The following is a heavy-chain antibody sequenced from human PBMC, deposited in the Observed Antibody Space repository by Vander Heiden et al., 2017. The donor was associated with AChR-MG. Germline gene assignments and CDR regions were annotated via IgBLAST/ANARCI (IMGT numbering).Heavy chain of an antibody. CDR2: ISYDGSDK. CDR3: AKGISSGYSTSWSPYYFDY. V-gene: IGHV3-30*18. D-gene: IGHD6-13*01. J-gene: IGHJ4*02. Sequence: QVQLVESGGGVVQPGRSLRPSCAASGLLFSRSGIHWVRQAPGKGLEWVAVISYDGSDKYYAGSVKGRFTISRDNSKNTLYLQMNSLRAEDTAMYYCAKGISSGYSTSWSPYYFDYWGQGTLVTVSS. CDR1: GLLFSRSG.